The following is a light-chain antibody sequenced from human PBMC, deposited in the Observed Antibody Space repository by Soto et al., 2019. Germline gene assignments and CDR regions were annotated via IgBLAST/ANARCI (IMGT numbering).Light chain of an antibody. V-gene: IGKV3-20*01. CDR3: HQYGRTPDWDRWT. CDR2: GAS. J-gene: IGKJ1*01. Sequence: EIVLTQSPGTLSSSPGERATISCRASQSISSSNLAWYQQKPGRAPRLLLYGASNRAAAIPDRFSGSGSGTDFTLTISRLEAEDFVMYYCHQYGRTPDWDRWTFGQGTKVEVK. CDR1: QSISSSN.